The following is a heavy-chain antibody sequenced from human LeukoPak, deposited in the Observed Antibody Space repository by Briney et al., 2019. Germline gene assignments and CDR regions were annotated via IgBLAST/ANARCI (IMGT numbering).Heavy chain of an antibody. Sequence: SETLSPTCAVSGGSISGYYWSWIRQPAGKGLEWMGRISGSGSTDYDPSLRSRVTMSVDTSKNQFSLKLTSVTAADTAVYYCAREGRSSTPGYWGQGTLVTVSS. V-gene: IGHV4-4*07. J-gene: IGHJ4*02. CDR2: ISGSGST. D-gene: IGHD2-15*01. CDR3: AREGRSSTPGY. CDR1: GGSISGYY.